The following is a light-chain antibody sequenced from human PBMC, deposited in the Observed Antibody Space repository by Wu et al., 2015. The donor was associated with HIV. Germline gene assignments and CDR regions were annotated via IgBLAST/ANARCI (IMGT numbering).Light chain of an antibody. V-gene: IGKV1-33*01. CDR2: CI. J-gene: IGKJ2*01. Sequence: VGDRVTISCQASHDISNNLNWYQQKPGKAPTAPDLRCIQVGNRGPIKVQWKWIWERFTFTINSLQPEDIATYYCQHCDHLPYIFGQGTKLEIK. CDR1: HDISNN. CDR3: QHCDHLPYI.